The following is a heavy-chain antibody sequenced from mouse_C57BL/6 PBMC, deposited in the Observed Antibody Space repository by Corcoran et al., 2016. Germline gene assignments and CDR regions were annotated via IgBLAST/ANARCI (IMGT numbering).Heavy chain of an antibody. J-gene: IGHJ4*01. Sequence: QIQLVQSGPELKKPGETVKISCKASGYTFTTYGMSWVKQAPGKGLKWMGRINTYSGVPTYADDFKGRFAFSLETSASTAYLQINNLKNEDTATYFCARDYSNYYAMDYWGQGTSVTVSS. CDR3: ARDYSNYYAMDY. CDR1: GYTFTTYG. V-gene: IGHV9-3*01. CDR2: INTYSGVP. D-gene: IGHD2-5*01.